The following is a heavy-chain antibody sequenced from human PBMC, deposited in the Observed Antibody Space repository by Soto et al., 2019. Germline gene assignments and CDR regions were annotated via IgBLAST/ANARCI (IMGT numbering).Heavy chain of an antibody. V-gene: IGHV4-61*01. D-gene: IGHD5-18*01. Sequence: PSETLSLTCTVSGGSVSSGSYYWSWIRQPPGKGLEWIGYIYYSGSTNYNPSLKSRVTISVDTSKNQFSLKLSSVTAADTAVYYCARFPKARDNVLVLFRSKAAMSYYFDYWGQGTLVTVSS. J-gene: IGHJ4*02. CDR2: IYYSGST. CDR3: ARFPKARDNVLVLFRSKAAMSYYFDY. CDR1: GGSVSSGSYY.